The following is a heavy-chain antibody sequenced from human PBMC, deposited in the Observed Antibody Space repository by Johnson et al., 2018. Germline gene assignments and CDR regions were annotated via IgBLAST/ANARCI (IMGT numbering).Heavy chain of an antibody. D-gene: IGHD3-10*01. CDR2: ISFDGKVP. Sequence: VQLVQSGGGVVQPGTSLRLSCAASGFIFSSYDFHWVRQAPGQGRAWVSVISFDGKVPYYADSLRGRFTLSRDNSKNMVYLQMDSLRGEDTAIYFCANGPLFGSDIAEFHHWGQGTLVTVSS. J-gene: IGHJ1*01. V-gene: IGHV3-30*18. CDR3: ANGPLFGSDIAEFHH. CDR1: GFIFSSYD.